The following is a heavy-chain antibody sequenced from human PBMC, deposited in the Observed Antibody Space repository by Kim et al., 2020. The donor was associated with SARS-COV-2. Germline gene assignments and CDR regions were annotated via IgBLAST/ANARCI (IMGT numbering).Heavy chain of an antibody. D-gene: IGHD2-2*01. CDR2: IIHSGST. CDR3: ARGRVGVVPSPIIGLGPFCKYYYIDV. Sequence: SETLSLTCAVFGESLSDYYWTWVRRPPGKGLEWIGEIIHSGSTNYNPSLKSRVTISSDTSKNQFSLKVTSLTAADTAVYYCARGRVGVVPSPIIGLGPFCKYYYIDVWGRGATVTVSS. V-gene: IGHV4-34*12. J-gene: IGHJ6*03. CDR1: GESLSDYY.